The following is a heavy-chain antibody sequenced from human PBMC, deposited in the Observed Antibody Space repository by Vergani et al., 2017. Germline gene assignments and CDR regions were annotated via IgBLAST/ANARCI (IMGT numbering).Heavy chain of an antibody. Sequence: EVQLVESGGGLVKPGGSLRLSCAASGFTFSSYSMNWVRQAPGKGLEWVSSISSSSSYIYYADSVKGRFTISRDNAKNSLYLQMNSLRAEDTAVYYCARVYGDYGNAYYYYGMDVWGQGTTVTVSS. CDR2: ISSSSSYI. D-gene: IGHD4-17*01. V-gene: IGHV3-21*01. CDR1: GFTFSSYS. CDR3: ARVYGDYGNAYYYYGMDV. J-gene: IGHJ6*02.